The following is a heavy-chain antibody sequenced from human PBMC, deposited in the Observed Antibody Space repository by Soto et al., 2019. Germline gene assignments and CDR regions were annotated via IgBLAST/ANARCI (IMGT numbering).Heavy chain of an antibody. CDR3: ARGVIYMDV. J-gene: IGHJ6*03. Sequence: SETLSLTCAVYGGSFSGYYWSWIRQPPGKGLEWIGEINHSGSTNYNPSLKSRVTITVATSKNQFSLKLSSVTAADTAVYYCARGVIYMDVWGKGTTVTVSS. V-gene: IGHV4-34*01. CDR1: GGSFSGYY. CDR2: INHSGST.